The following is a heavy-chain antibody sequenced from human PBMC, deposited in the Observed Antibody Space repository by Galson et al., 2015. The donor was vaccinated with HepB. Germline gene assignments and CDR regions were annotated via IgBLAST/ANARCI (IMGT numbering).Heavy chain of an antibody. CDR1: GFTFSNAW. CDR2: IKSKTDGGTT. Sequence: SLRLSCAASGFTFSNAWVSWVRQAPGKGLEWVGRIKSKTDGGTTDYAAPVKGRFTISGDDSKNTLYLQMNSLKTEDTAVDYCTTGLRSTLGYYYGMDVWGQGTTVTVSS. D-gene: IGHD1-26*01. CDR3: TTGLRSTLGYYYGMDV. V-gene: IGHV3-15*01. J-gene: IGHJ6*02.